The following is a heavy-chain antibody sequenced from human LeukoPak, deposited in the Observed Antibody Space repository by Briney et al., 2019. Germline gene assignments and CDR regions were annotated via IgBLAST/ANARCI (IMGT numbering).Heavy chain of an antibody. CDR2: INHSGST. J-gene: IGHJ3*02. CDR3: AQSSGDAFDI. D-gene: IGHD6-25*01. CDR1: GGSFSGYY. Sequence: SETLSLTCAVYGGSFSGYYWSWIRQPPGKGLEWIGEINHSGSTNYNPSLKSRVTISVDTSKNQFSLMLSSVTAADTAVYYCAQSSGDAFDIWGQGTMVTVSS. V-gene: IGHV4-34*01.